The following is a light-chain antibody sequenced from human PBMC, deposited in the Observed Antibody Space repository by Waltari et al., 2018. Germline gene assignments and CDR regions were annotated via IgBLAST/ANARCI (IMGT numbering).Light chain of an antibody. CDR3: ISYAGNNKYV. Sequence: QSALTQPASASGPPGQSVTISCTGTSGDVGPYNYVPWYQQYPDKAPKLMIYEVTKRPSGVPDLFSGSKSGNTASLTVSGLQAEDEADYYCISYAGNNKYVLGAGTKVTVL. V-gene: IGLV2-8*01. CDR2: EVT. J-gene: IGLJ1*01. CDR1: SGDVGPYNY.